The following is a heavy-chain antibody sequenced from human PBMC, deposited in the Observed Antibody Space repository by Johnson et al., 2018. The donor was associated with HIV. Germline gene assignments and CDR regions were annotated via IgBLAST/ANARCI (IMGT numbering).Heavy chain of an antibody. CDR2: VNPNGGST. CDR3: ATDIAVGGAFDI. CDR1: PFTFSSYS. J-gene: IGHJ3*02. D-gene: IGHD6-19*01. V-gene: IGHV3-25*03. Sequence: VQLVESGGGLAKPAWSPRLSCAASPFTFSSYSMNCVRQAPGNGLELVGQVNPNGGSTYLKDSVKGRFTISRDNSKNTLYLQMNSLRAEDTAVYYCATDIAVGGAFDIWGQGTMVTVSS.